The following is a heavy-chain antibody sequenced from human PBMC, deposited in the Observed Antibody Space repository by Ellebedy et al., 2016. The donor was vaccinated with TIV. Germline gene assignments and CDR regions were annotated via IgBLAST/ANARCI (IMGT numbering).Heavy chain of an antibody. J-gene: IGHJ4*02. D-gene: IGHD3-10*01. V-gene: IGHV1-18*04. CDR2: ISAYNRKT. CDR1: SDTFSNYG. Sequence: ASVKVSXKASSDTFSNYGFNWVRQAPGQGLEWMGWISAYNRKTNYSPKFQGRFTLTTDTSTSTVYMELRSLRVDDTAMYYCARDKGFSGSLDFDYWGQGTLVTVSS. CDR3: ARDKGFSGSLDFDY.